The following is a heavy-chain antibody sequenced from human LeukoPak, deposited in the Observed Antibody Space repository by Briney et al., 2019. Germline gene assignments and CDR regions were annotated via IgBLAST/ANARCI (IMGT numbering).Heavy chain of an antibody. CDR2: INHSGST. Sequence: SETLSLTCAVNGGSFIGYCWSWIRQPPVKGLEWIGEINHSGSTNYNPSLKSRVTISVDTSKNQFSLKLSSVTAADTAVYYCARFPPSRWTWGQGTLVTVSS. V-gene: IGHV4-34*01. CDR1: GGSFIGYC. CDR3: ARFPPSRWT. D-gene: IGHD4-23*01. J-gene: IGHJ5*02.